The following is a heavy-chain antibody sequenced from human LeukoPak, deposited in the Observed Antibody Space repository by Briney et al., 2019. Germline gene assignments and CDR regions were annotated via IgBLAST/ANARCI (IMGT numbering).Heavy chain of an antibody. D-gene: IGHD6-19*01. V-gene: IGHV5-51*01. CDR3: ARHSSGWSQPGDY. Sequence: GESLKISCKGSGYSFTNNWIGWVRQMPGEGLEWMGIIYPGDSDTRYSPSFQGQVTISADKSISTAYLQWSSLKASDTAMYYCARHSSGWSQPGDYWGQGTLVTVSS. CDR1: GYSFTNNW. CDR2: IYPGDSDT. J-gene: IGHJ4*02.